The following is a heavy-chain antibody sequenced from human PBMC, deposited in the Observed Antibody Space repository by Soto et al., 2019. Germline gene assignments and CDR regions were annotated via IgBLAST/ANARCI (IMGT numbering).Heavy chain of an antibody. CDR2: INAGNGNT. Sequence: ASVKVSCKASGYTFTNHAMHCVRQAPGQRLEWMGWINAGNGNTKYSQKFQGRVTITRDTSASTAYMELSSLRSEDTAVYYCARGPGGPDGPGDYWGQGTLVTVSS. V-gene: IGHV1-3*01. CDR1: GYTFTNHA. D-gene: IGHD2-15*01. J-gene: IGHJ4*02. CDR3: ARGPGGPDGPGDY.